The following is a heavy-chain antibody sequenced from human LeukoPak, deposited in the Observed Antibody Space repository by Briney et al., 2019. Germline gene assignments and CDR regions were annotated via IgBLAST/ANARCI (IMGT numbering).Heavy chain of an antibody. CDR3: AKEKQQLFFRNWFDP. CDR2: ISYDGSNK. CDR1: GFTFSSYG. Sequence: GESLRLSCAASGFTFSSYGMHWVRQAPGKGLEWVAVISYDGSNKYYADSVKGRFTISRDNSKNTLYLQMNSLRAEDTAVYYCAKEKQQLFFRNWFDPWGQGTLVTVSS. V-gene: IGHV3-30*18. J-gene: IGHJ5*02. D-gene: IGHD6-13*01.